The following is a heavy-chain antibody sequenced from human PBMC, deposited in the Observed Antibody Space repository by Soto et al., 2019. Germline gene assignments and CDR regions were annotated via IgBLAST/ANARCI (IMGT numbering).Heavy chain of an antibody. V-gene: IGHV4-31*03. CDR3: ARVKVTTESFDS. CDR1: GASINTGGFY. Sequence: SETLSLTCSVSGASINTGGFYWSWVRQFPGKGLDWIGYGSHTGSRYLNPSLRSRITISLDTPNNQFSRRLTSVTAADTAVYYCARVKVTTESFDSWGQGSLVTVSS. J-gene: IGHJ4*02. D-gene: IGHD4-17*01. CDR2: GSHTGSR.